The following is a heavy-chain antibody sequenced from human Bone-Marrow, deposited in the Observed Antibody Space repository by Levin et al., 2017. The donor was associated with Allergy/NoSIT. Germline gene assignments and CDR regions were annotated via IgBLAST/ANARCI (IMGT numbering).Heavy chain of an antibody. CDR1: GFTFSIFG. Sequence: PGGSLRLSCVASGFTFSIFGMTWVRQAPGKGLEWVSGISGSGSNTFYADSVKGRFIISRDNSKNTLFMQMNSLRAEDTAIYYCKISRPIRAEDGARDHWGRGTLVTVSS. J-gene: IGHJ4*02. V-gene: IGHV3-23*01. CDR2: ISGSGSNT. CDR3: KISRPIRAEDGARDH. D-gene: IGHD2-2*01.